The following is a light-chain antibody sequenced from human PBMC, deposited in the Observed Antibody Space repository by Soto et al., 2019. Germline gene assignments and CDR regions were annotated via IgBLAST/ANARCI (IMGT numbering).Light chain of an antibody. V-gene: IGKV4-1*01. CDR3: QQYYSSSLT. Sequence: DIVMTQSPDSLAVSLGERATINCKSSQSVLYSSNNKNSVAWYQQKPGQPPQLLIYWASTRESGVPDRFSGSESGTDFTLTISSLQAEDLAVYYCQQYYSSSLTFGGGTKVDIK. CDR2: WAS. CDR1: QSVLYSSNNKNS. J-gene: IGKJ4*01.